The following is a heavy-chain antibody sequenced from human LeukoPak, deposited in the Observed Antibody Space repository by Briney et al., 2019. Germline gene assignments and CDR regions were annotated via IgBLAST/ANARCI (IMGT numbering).Heavy chain of an antibody. D-gene: IGHD3-10*01. J-gene: IGHJ4*02. Sequence: PSETLTLTCAVSGGSISSSSYYWGWIRQPPGKGLEWIGSIYYSGSTYYNPSLKSRVTISVDTSKNQFSLKLSSVTAADTAVYYCARQLRGSYLWFDYWGQGTLVTVSS. CDR2: IYYSGST. CDR3: ARQLRGSYLWFDY. CDR1: GGSISSSSYY. V-gene: IGHV4-39*07.